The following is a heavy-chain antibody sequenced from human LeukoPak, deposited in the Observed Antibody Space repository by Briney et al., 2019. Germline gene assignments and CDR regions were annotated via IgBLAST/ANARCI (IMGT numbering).Heavy chain of an antibody. CDR1: GGTFSSYA. CDR2: IIPILGIA. CDR3: ARDLSRDDAFDI. V-gene: IGHV1-69*04. D-gene: IGHD3-16*02. J-gene: IGHJ3*02. Sequence: GASVKVSCKASGGTFSSYAISWVRQAPGQGLEWMGRIIPILGIANYAQKFQGRVTITADKSTSTAYMELSSLRSEDTAVYYCARDLSRDDAFDIWGQGTMVTVSS.